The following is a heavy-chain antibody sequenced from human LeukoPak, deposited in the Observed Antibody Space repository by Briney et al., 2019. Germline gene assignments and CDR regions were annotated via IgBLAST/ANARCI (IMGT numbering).Heavy chain of an antibody. CDR2: IYYSGST. V-gene: IGHV4-39*01. D-gene: IGHD3-22*01. CDR3: ARANYYDSSGYYQFDH. Sequence: PSETLSLTCTVSGGSISSSSYYWGWIRQPPGKGLEWIGSIYYSGSTYYNPSLKSRVTISVDTSKNQFSLKLSSVTAADTAVYYCARANYYDSSGYYQFDHWGQGTLVTVSS. CDR1: GGSISSSSYY. J-gene: IGHJ4*02.